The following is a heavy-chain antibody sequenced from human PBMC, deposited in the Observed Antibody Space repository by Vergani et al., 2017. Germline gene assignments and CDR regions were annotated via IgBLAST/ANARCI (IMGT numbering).Heavy chain of an antibody. CDR2: ISYDGTQK. CDR3: ATKSCGTPGCQIGYFRE. D-gene: IGHD1-1*01. CDR1: VFTSSYYL. Sequence: QVHLVESGGGVVQPGRSLRLSCVVSVFTSSYYLMHWVRQAPGKGLEWVAVISYDGTQKYYAESVKGRFTISRDNSKSTLYLQMNSLRTEDTAVYYCATKSCGTPGCQIGYFREWGQGTLVTVS. J-gene: IGHJ1*01. V-gene: IGHV3-30*03.